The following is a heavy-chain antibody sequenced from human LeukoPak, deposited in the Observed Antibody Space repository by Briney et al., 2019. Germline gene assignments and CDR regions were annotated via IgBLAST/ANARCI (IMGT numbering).Heavy chain of an antibody. J-gene: IGHJ4*02. CDR1: GFTFSSYW. D-gene: IGHD2-21*01. CDR3: AGNSPGFDS. CDR2: INSDGTST. V-gene: IGHV3-74*01. Sequence: GGSLRLSCAASGFTFSSYWMHWVRQAPGKGLVWVSRINSDGTSTSYADSVKGRFIISRDNAKNTLFLQMNSLRAEDTAVYYCAGNSPGFDSWGQGTLVIVSS.